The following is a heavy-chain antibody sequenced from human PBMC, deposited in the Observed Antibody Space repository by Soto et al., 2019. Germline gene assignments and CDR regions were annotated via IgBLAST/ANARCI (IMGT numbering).Heavy chain of an antibody. J-gene: IGHJ4*02. CDR2: INHSGST. CDR1: GGSFSGYY. V-gene: IGHV4-34*01. CDR3: ARGQQQLVRSDFDY. Sequence: SETLSLTCAVYGGSFSGYYWSWIRQPPGKGLEWIGEINHSGSTNYNPSLKSRVTISVDTSKNQFSLKLSSVTAADTAVYYCARGQQQLVRSDFDYWGQGTLVTVSS. D-gene: IGHD6-13*01.